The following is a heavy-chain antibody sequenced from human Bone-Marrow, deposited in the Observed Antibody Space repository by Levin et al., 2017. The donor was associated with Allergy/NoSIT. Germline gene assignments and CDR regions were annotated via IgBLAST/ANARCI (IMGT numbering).Heavy chain of an antibody. V-gene: IGHV3-23*01. J-gene: IGHJ4*02. CDR2: ISGNGGST. Sequence: LSLTCAASGFTFRSYTMSWVRQAPGKGLEWVSAISGNGGSTYYADSVEGRFTISRDNSKNRLYLQMDGLRAEDTAVYFCTKRPQAAFFSGWYDGFESWGQGTLVSVSS. CDR1: GFTFRSYT. CDR3: TKRPQAAFFSGWYDGFES. D-gene: IGHD6-19*01.